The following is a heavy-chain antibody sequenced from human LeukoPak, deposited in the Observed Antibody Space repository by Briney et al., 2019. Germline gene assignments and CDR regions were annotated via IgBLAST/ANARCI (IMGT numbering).Heavy chain of an antibody. CDR3: AKDHFTGGDYGDYFDL. CDR1: GFSFSGYA. V-gene: IGHV3-23*01. D-gene: IGHD3-16*01. CDR2: INDRSNFK. Sequence: GGSLRLSCVASGFSFSGYAMSWVRQSPGQGLQWVSVINDRSNFKVYADSVRGRFIISRDNSQNTLYLEMNSLRADDTAIYYCAKDHFTGGDYGDYFDLWGQGVLVTVSS. J-gene: IGHJ4*02.